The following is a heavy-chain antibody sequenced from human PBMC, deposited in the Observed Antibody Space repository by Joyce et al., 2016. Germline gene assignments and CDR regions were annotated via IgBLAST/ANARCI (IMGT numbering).Heavy chain of an antibody. CDR2: IFHTGST. CDR3: ATDPYGDYFDY. CDR1: GASISGRYW. D-gene: IGHD4-17*01. J-gene: IGHJ4*02. Sequence: QVQLQESGPGLVKPSGTLSLTCAVSGASISGRYWWNWVRQPPGKGLEWIGEIFHTGSTNYSPSLKSRVTMSVDKSKNQFSLKLTSVTAADTAVYFCATDPYGDYFDYWGQGTLVTVSS. V-gene: IGHV4-4*02.